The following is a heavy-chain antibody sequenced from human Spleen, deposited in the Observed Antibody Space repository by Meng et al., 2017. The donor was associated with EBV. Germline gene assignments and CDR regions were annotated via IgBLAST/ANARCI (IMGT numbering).Heavy chain of an antibody. CDR1: GGSFSGWY. J-gene: IGHJ4*02. CDR2: VNHNGNT. V-gene: IGHV4-34*01. D-gene: IGHD3-22*01. CDR3: ARGSYYYDGDALGAY. Sequence: VAITQWGAGLLKPSETLSLTCAVYGGSFSGWYWTWIRQPPGKGLEWIGEVNHNGNTNYNPSLKSRVTISVDTSENQFSLKLSSVTAADTAVYYCARGSYYYDGDALGAYWGQGTLVTVSS.